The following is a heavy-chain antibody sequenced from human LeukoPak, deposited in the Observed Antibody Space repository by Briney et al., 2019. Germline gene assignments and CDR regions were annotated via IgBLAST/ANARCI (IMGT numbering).Heavy chain of an antibody. V-gene: IGHV3-21*01. J-gene: IGHJ4*02. D-gene: IGHD1-26*01. Sequence: GRSLRLSCAASGFTFSSYSMNWVRQAPGKGLEWVSSISSSSSYIYYADSVKGRFTISRDNAKNSLYLQMNSLRAEDTAVYYCARDSLYSGSTVDYWGQGTLVTVSS. CDR2: ISSSSSYI. CDR1: GFTFSSYS. CDR3: ARDSLYSGSTVDY.